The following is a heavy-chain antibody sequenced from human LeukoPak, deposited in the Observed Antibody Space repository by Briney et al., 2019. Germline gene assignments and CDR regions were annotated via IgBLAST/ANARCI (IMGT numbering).Heavy chain of an antibody. D-gene: IGHD2-2*01. CDR2: INHSGST. CDR1: GGSFSGYY. V-gene: IGHV4-34*01. Sequence: SETLSLTCAAYGGSFSGYYWSWIRQPPGKGLEWIGEINHSGSTNYNPSLKSRVTISVDTSRNQFSLKLSSVTAADTAVYYCARVIYGYASFDYWGQGTLVTVSS. CDR3: ARVIYGYASFDY. J-gene: IGHJ4*02.